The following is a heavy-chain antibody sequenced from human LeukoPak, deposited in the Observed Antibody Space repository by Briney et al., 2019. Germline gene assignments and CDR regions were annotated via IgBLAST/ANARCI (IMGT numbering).Heavy chain of an antibody. CDR2: IDSSSSYI. V-gene: IGHV3-21*01. J-gene: IGHJ4*02. CDR1: GFTISTYS. CDR3: ARDLNVDIVSTPPY. Sequence: GGSLRLSCAASGFTISTYSMTWVRQAPGQGLEWVAAIDSSSSYIYYADSVKGRFTISRDNAKNPLYLQMNSLRAEDTAVYYCARDLNVDIVSTPPYWGQGALVIVSS. D-gene: IGHD5/OR15-5a*01.